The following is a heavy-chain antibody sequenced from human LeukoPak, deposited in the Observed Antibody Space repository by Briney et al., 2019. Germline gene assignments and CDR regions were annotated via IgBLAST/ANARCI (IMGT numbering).Heavy chain of an antibody. D-gene: IGHD5/OR15-5a*01. V-gene: IGHV4-34*01. CDR1: GGSFSGYY. CDR2: IYYSGST. Sequence: SETLSLTCAVYGGSFSGYYWSWIRQPPGKGLEWIGSIYYSGSTYYNPSLKSRVTISVDTSKNQFSLKLSSVTAADTAVYYCARSAPRSTWLFDLWGRGTLVTVSS. CDR3: ARSAPRSTWLFDL. J-gene: IGHJ2*01.